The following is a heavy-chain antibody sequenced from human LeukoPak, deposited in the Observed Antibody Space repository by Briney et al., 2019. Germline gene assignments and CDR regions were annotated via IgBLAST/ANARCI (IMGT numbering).Heavy chain of an antibody. J-gene: IGHJ4*02. D-gene: IGHD3-10*01. V-gene: IGHV3-7*01. CDR1: GSTFSSYW. Sequence: GGSLRLSCAASGSTFSSYWMNWARQAPGKGLEWVASINHNGNVNYYVDSVKGRFTISRDNFKNTVDLQMISVTAEDTAMYFCAKGLGTGSVLARPLHYWGQGTLVTVSS. CDR3: AKGLGTGSVLARPLHY. CDR2: INHNGNVN.